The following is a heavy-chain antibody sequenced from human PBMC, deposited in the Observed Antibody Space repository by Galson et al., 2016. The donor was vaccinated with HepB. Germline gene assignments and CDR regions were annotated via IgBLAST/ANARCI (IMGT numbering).Heavy chain of an antibody. J-gene: IGHJ4*02. CDR1: TFTFSDYY. Sequence: SLRLSCAASTFTFSDYYMSWIRQAPGRGLEWISYIAGSGRPIYSADAVKGGFTISRDNANNALYLQMNSLRAEDTAVDYCAGGGGFSVGAYFDSWGQGTLVTVSS. CDR2: IAGSGRPI. CDR3: AGGGGFSVGAYFDS. V-gene: IGHV3-11*01. D-gene: IGHD3-16*01.